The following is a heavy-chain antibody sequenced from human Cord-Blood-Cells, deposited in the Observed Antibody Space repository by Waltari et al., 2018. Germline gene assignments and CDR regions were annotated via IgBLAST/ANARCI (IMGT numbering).Heavy chain of an antibody. Sequence: EVQLVESGGGLVQPGGSLRLSCAASGFTFSSYEMNWFRQAPGKGLEWVSYIISSGSTIYYADAVKGRFTISRDNAKNSLYLQMNSLRAEDTAVYYCARETKYSSSWYDYYYYYGMDVWGQGTTVTVSS. D-gene: IGHD6-13*01. V-gene: IGHV3-48*03. CDR3: ARETKYSSSWYDYYYYYGMDV. CDR2: IISSGSTI. J-gene: IGHJ6*02. CDR1: GFTFSSYE.